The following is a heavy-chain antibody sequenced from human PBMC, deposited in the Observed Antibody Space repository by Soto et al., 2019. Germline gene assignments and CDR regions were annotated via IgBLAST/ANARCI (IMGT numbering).Heavy chain of an antibody. J-gene: IGHJ4*02. CDR3: ANRTTVTAGDH. D-gene: IGHD4-4*01. V-gene: IGHV2-5*01. CDR2: IYWNDEK. CDR1: GFSLTTDGVG. Sequence: QITLRESGPTLVEPTQTLTLTCTFSGFSLTTDGVGVDWIRQPPGRALEWLGLIYWNDEKRYRPSLHSRLTNTRGTPRNPVVLYMTHMDPVETATNYCANRTTVTAGDHRGQGTLVTVSS.